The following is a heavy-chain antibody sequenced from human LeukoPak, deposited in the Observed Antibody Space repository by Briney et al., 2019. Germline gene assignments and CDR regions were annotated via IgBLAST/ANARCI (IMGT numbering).Heavy chain of an antibody. CDR3: ARQERSSGLDY. D-gene: IGHD3-22*01. V-gene: IGHV4-38-2*01. CDR1: GYSISSGYY. Sequence: PSETLSLTCAVSGYSISSGYYWGWTRQPPGKGLEWIGSIYHSGSTYYNPSLKSRVTISVDTSKNQFSLKLSSVTAADTAVYYCARQERSSGLDYWGQGTLVTVSS. CDR2: IYHSGST. J-gene: IGHJ4*02.